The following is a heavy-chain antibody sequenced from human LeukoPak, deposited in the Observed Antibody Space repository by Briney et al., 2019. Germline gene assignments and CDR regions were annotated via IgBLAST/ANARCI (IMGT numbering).Heavy chain of an antibody. V-gene: IGHV1-58*01. D-gene: IGHD3-10*01. CDR3: AASYGSGTYVGY. Sequence: EASVKVSCKASGFTFTSSAVQWVRQARGQRLEWIGWIVVGSGNTNYAQKFQERVTITRDMSTSTAYMELSSLRSEDTAVYYCAASYGSGTYVGYWGQGTLVTVSS. CDR2: IVVGSGNT. CDR1: GFTFTSSA. J-gene: IGHJ4*02.